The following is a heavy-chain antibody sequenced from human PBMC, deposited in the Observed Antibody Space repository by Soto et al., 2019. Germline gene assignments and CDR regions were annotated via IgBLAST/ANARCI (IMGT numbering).Heavy chain of an antibody. CDR2: SNPTDGDT. Sequence: QVQLVQSGAEMKKPGASVKISCRTSGYSFSDYFLHWVRQAPGQGPEWMGRSNPTDGDTISAQKFQGRITMTRDRSTTSVRLELPRLEFEDTAIYYWAREGNGAYRSTYYYFGLDVWGQGTTVIVS. D-gene: IGHD2-8*01. CDR1: GYSFSDYF. J-gene: IGHJ6*02. V-gene: IGHV1-46*01. CDR3: AREGNGAYRSTYYYFGLDV.